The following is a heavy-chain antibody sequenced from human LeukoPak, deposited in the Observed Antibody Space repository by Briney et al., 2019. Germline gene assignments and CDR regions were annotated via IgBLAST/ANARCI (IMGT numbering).Heavy chain of an antibody. CDR3: ARDPEDSYGQKDGFDP. CDR2: ISSNGGST. Sequence: PGGSLRLSCAASGFTFSSYAMHWVRQAPGKGLEYVSTISSNGGSTHYANSVKGRFTISRDNSKNTLYLHMGSLRAEDMAVYYCARDPEDSYGQKDGFDPWGQGTLVTVSS. J-gene: IGHJ5*02. CDR1: GFTFSSYA. V-gene: IGHV3-64*01. D-gene: IGHD5-18*01.